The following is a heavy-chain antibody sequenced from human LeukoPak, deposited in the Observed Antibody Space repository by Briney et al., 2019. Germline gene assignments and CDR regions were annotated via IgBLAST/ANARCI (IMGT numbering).Heavy chain of an antibody. CDR2: INHSGST. CDR3: ARRRFSGPMS. J-gene: IGHJ5*02. Sequence: SETLSLTCAVYGGSFSGYYWSWILQPTGKGLEWIVEINHSGSTNYNPSLKSRVTISVDTSKNQFSLKLSSVTAADTAVYYCARRRFSGPMSWGQGTLVTVSS. V-gene: IGHV4-34*01. D-gene: IGHD3-3*01. CDR1: GGSFSGYY.